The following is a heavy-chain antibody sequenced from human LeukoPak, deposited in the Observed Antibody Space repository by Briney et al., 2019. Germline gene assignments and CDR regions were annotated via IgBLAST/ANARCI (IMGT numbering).Heavy chain of an antibody. D-gene: IGHD3-10*01. Sequence: PSETLSLTCSVSGGSISSYYWSWTRQPAGKGLEWIGRIFTTGSTNYNPSLKSRVTISVDKSKNLCSLKLSSVTAADTAVYYCARDQVASYGSGSGWFDPWGKGTLVTVSS. CDR1: GGSISSYY. V-gene: IGHV4-4*07. CDR3: ARDQVASYGSGSGWFDP. CDR2: IFTTGST. J-gene: IGHJ5*02.